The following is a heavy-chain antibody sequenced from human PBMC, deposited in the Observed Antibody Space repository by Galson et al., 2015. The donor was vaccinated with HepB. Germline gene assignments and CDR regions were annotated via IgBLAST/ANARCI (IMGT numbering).Heavy chain of an antibody. CDR2: INAGNGNT. D-gene: IGHD4-17*01. V-gene: IGHV1-3*01. CDR1: GYTFTSYA. Sequence: VKVSCKASGYTFTSYAMHWVRQAPGQRLEWMGWINAGNGNTKYSQKFQGRVTITRDTSASTAYMELSSLRSEDTAVYYCARVPLPWGDYSSGYFDYWGQGTLVTVSS. CDR3: ARVPLPWGDYSSGYFDY. J-gene: IGHJ4*02.